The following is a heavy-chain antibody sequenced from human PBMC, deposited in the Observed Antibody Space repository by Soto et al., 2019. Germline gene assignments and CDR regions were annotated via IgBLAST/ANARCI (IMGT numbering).Heavy chain of an antibody. V-gene: IGHV4-59*01. D-gene: IGHD6-13*01. CDR3: ARAGAEAGTDLFDY. CDR2: IYYSGST. J-gene: IGHJ4*02. Sequence: QVQLQESGPGLVKPSETLSLTCTVSGGSISSYYWSWIRQPPGKGLEWIGYIYYSGSTNYNPSLKSRVTISVDTSKNQFSLKLSSVTAADTAVYYCARAGAEAGTDLFDYWGQGTLVTVSS. CDR1: GGSISSYY.